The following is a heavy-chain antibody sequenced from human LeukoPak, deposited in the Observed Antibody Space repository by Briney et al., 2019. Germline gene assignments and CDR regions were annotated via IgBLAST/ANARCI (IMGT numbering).Heavy chain of an antibody. CDR3: AREALDPHLDY. CDR1: GFTFSSYG. Sequence: PGGSLRLSCAASGFTFSSYGMHWVRQAPGKGLEWVAVIWYDGSNKYYADSVKGRFTISRDNSKNTLYLQMNSLRAEDTAVHYCAREALDPHLDYWGQGTLVTVSS. CDR2: IWYDGSNK. J-gene: IGHJ4*02. V-gene: IGHV3-33*01.